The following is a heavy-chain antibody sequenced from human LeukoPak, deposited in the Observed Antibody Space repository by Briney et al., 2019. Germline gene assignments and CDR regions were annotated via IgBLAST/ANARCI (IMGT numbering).Heavy chain of an antibody. V-gene: IGHV4-59*01. CDR1: GGSISSYY. CDR3: ARIGYYDSSGYYLPYYYYGMDV. D-gene: IGHD3-22*01. CDR2: IYYSGST. Sequence: SETLSLTCTVSGGSISSYYWSWIRQPPGKGLEWIGYIYYSGSTNYNPSLKSRVTISVDTSKNQFSLKLSSVTAADTAVYYCARIGYYDSSGYYLPYYYYGMDVWGQGTTVTVSS. J-gene: IGHJ6*02.